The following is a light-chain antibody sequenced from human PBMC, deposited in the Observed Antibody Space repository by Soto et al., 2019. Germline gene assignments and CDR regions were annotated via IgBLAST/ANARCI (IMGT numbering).Light chain of an antibody. CDR3: QTWGTGIWV. CDR2: LNSDGSH. J-gene: IGLJ3*02. CDR1: SGHSSYA. Sequence: QPVLTQSPSASASLGASVKLTCTLSSGHSSYAIAWHQQQPEKGPRYLMKLNSDGSHSKGAGIPDRFSGSSSGAERYLTISSRQSEDEADYYCQTWGTGIWVFGGGTELTVL. V-gene: IGLV4-69*01.